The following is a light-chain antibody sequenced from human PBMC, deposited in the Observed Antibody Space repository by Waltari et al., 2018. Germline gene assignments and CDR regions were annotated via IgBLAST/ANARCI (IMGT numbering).Light chain of an antibody. Sequence: EIVLTKSPATLSLSPGESTTLSCRASQSVSSYLAWYQQTPGQTPRLLIYDTSFRAAGIPDRFSGRGSGTDFTLTISSVEPEDSAVYYCQQRRNWPRLFTFGGGTKVEIK. CDR1: QSVSSY. J-gene: IGKJ4*01. CDR3: QQRRNWPRLFT. V-gene: IGKV3-11*01. CDR2: DTS.